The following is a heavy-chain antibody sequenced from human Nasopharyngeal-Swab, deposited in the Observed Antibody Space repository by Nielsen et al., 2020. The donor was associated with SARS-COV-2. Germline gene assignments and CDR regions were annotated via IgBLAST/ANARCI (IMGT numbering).Heavy chain of an antibody. D-gene: IGHD4-17*01. V-gene: IGHV3-21*01. Sequence: VRQAPGKGLEWVSSISSSSSYIYYADSVKGRFTISRDNAKNSLYLQMNSLGAEDTAVYYCATDYVETRDYWGQGTLVTVSS. J-gene: IGHJ4*02. CDR3: ATDYVETRDY. CDR2: ISSSSSYI.